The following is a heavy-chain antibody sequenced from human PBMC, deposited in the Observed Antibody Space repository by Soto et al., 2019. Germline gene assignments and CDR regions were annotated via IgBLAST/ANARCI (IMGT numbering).Heavy chain of an antibody. D-gene: IGHD3-22*01. V-gene: IGHV4-30-4*01. CDR3: AREGYYYDSSGYYLNWFDP. Sequence: SETLSLTCTVSGGSISSADYYWSWIRQPPGKGLEWIGYFHSSGATYKDPSLKSRVTISVDTSKNQISLKLDSVTAADTAVYYCAREGYYYDSSGYYLNWFDPWGQGTLVTVSS. CDR1: GGSISSADYY. CDR2: FHSSGAT. J-gene: IGHJ5*02.